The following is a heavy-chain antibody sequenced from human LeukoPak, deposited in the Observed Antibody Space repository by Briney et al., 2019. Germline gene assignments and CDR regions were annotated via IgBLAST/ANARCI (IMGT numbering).Heavy chain of an antibody. J-gene: IGHJ5*02. CDR1: GVSFSGYY. Sequence: SETLSLTCAVYGVSFSGYYWNWIRQPPGKGLEWIGEINHGGSINCNPSLESRVTISVDTSKNQFSLKLNSLTAADTAVYYCARGCGIGGTSCYGSWFDPWGQGALVLVPS. CDR2: INHGGSI. CDR3: ARGCGIGGTSCYGSWFDP. D-gene: IGHD2-2*01. V-gene: IGHV4-34*01.